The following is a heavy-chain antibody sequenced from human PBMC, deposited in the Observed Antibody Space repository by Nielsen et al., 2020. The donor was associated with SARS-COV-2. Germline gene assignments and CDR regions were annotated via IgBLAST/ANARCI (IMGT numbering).Heavy chain of an antibody. D-gene: IGHD3-3*01. Sequence: ISWVRQMPGKGLEWMGRIDPSDSYTNYSPSFQGHVTISADKSISTAYLQWSSLKASDTAMYYCARAVRYDFWSGYYPDYWGQGTLVTVSS. V-gene: IGHV5-10-1*01. CDR2: IDPSDSYT. J-gene: IGHJ4*02. CDR3: ARAVRYDFWSGYYPDY.